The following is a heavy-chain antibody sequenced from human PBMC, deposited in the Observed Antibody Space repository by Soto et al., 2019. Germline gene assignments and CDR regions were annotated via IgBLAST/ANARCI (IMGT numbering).Heavy chain of an antibody. J-gene: IGHJ6*02. Sequence: GGSLRLSCAASGFTFSSYAMSWVRQAPGKGLEWVSAISGSGGSTYYADSVKGRFTISRDNSKNTLYLQMNSLRAEDTAVYYCVKDGSGAVAVLYGMDVWGQGTTVTVSS. V-gene: IGHV3-23*01. D-gene: IGHD6-19*01. CDR3: VKDGSGAVAVLYGMDV. CDR1: GFTFSSYA. CDR2: ISGSGGST.